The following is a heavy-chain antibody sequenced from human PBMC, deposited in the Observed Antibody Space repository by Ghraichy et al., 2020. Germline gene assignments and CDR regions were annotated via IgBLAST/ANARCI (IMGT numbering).Heavy chain of an antibody. J-gene: IGHJ2*01. CDR1: GFTFNSHS. V-gene: IGHV3-21*01. Sequence: GGSLRLSCAASGFTFNSHSMNWVRQAPGKGLDWVSSISSSGTYIYYADSLKGRFTISRDNAKNSLYLQMNSLRAEDTAVYYCARPIVGSLTDWYFDLWGRGTLVTVSS. CDR2: ISSSGTYI. D-gene: IGHD1-26*01. CDR3: ARPIVGSLTDWYFDL.